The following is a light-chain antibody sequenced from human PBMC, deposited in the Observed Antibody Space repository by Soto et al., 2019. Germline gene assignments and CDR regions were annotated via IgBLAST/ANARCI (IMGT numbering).Light chain of an antibody. CDR2: GAA. V-gene: IGKV3-15*01. CDR3: QQYFNWPPIT. CDR1: QSVNTN. Sequence: EIVMTQSPDTLSVSPGEGAALSCMASQSVNTNLAWYQHKPGRGPRLLIYGAATRATGIPARFSGSGSGTEFTLTISSLQSEDFAVYYCQQYFNWPPITFGQGTRLEIK. J-gene: IGKJ5*01.